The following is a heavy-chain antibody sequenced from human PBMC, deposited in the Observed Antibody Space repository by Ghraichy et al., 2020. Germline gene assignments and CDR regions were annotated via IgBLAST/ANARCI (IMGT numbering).Heavy chain of an antibody. Sequence: SETLSLTCAVYGGSFSGYYWSWIRQPPGKGLEWIGEINHSGSTNYNPSLKSRVTISVDTSKNQFSLKLSSVTAADTAVYYCARVLRFLEWLPLGWFDPWGQGTLVTVSS. V-gene: IGHV4-34*01. CDR2: INHSGST. J-gene: IGHJ5*02. D-gene: IGHD3-3*01. CDR3: ARVLRFLEWLPLGWFDP. CDR1: GGSFSGYY.